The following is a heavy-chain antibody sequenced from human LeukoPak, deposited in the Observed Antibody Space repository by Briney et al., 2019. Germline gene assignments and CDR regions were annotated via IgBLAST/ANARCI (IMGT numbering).Heavy chain of an antibody. CDR2: VYTGGRT. D-gene: IGHD3-9*01. CDR3: ARGSMPGTGLPFDY. V-gene: IGHV3-53*05. CDR1: GFTIGKSD. Sequence: PGGSLGLSCATSGFTIGKSDMAWVRQAPGKGLEWVSIVYTGGRTFHADSVKGRFTMSRDQSKNTVGLQMNSLRSEDTALYYCARGSMPGTGLPFDYWGQGTQVSVSS. J-gene: IGHJ4*02.